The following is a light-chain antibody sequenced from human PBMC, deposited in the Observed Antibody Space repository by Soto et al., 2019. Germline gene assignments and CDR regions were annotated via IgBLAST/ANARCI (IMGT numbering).Light chain of an antibody. CDR1: QSVSSSY. CDR3: QHYGTSAL. Sequence: EIVLTQSPGTLSLSPGERATLSCRASQSVSSSYLAWYQQKPGQAPRLIIYASSRATGIPDRFSGSGSGTDFTLTITRLEPEDFALYYCQHYGTSALFGPGTKVEI. J-gene: IGKJ3*01. CDR2: AS. V-gene: IGKV3-20*01.